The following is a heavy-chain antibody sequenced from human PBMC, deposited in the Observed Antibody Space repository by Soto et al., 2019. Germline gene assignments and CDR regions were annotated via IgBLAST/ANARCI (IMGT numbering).Heavy chain of an antibody. D-gene: IGHD6-6*01. V-gene: IGHV4-59*01. Sequence: SETLSLTCTVSGDSISSYYWSWIRQPPGKRLEWIGYIFYSGTSNYNPSLKRRVTMSVDTSKSQFSLKLSSVTAADTAVYYCARDTSSSNGMDVWGQGTTVTVSS. CDR1: GDSISSYY. CDR2: IFYSGTS. J-gene: IGHJ6*02. CDR3: ARDTSSSNGMDV.